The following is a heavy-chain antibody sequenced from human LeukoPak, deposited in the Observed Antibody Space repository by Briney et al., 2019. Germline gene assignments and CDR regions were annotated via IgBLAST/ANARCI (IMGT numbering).Heavy chain of an antibody. J-gene: IGHJ5*02. V-gene: IGHV4-34*01. CDR1: GGSFSGYY. D-gene: IGHD6-19*01. CDR2: INHSGST. CDR3: ARGRYVYSSGWPNWFDP. Sequence: PSETLSLTCAVYGGSFSGYYWSWIRQPPGKGLEWTGEINHSGSTNYNPSLKSRVTISVDTSKNQFSLKLSSVTAADTAVYYCARGRYVYSSGWPNWFDPWGQGTLVTVSS.